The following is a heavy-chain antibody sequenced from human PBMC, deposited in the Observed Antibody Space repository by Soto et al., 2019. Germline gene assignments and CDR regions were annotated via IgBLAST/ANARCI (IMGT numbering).Heavy chain of an antibody. CDR1: GYTFTSYG. CDR3: ARDLKLWNDFWSGYTPYYYGMDV. Sequence: ASVKVSCKASGYTFTSYGISWVRQAPGQGLEWMGWISAYNGNTNYAQKLQGRVTMTTDTSTSTAYMELRSLRSDDTAVYYCARDLKLWNDFWSGYTPYYYGMDVWGQGTTVTVS. J-gene: IGHJ6*02. D-gene: IGHD3-3*01. CDR2: ISAYNGNT. V-gene: IGHV1-18*04.